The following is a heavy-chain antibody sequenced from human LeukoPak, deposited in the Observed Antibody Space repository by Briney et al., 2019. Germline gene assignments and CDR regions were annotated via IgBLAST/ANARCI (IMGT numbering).Heavy chain of an antibody. D-gene: IGHD3-3*01. CDR2: IRGSGTYI. V-gene: IGHV3-21*01. CDR3: ARDPYYDFWSDYGTEAFDI. CDR1: GFTFSNYN. Sequence: GGSLRLSCVASGFTFSNYNMNWVRQAPGKVLEWVSSIRGSGTYIYYADSLKGRFTISRDNDKSSLYLQMNSMRAEDTAVYYCARDPYYDFWSDYGTEAFDIWGQGTMVTVSS. J-gene: IGHJ3*02.